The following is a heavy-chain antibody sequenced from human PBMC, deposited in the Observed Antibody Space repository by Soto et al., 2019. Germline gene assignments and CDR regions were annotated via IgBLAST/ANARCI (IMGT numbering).Heavy chain of an antibody. J-gene: IGHJ5*02. V-gene: IGHV4-39*01. D-gene: IGHD3-10*01. CDR1: GGSISTSGSY. CDR3: ARPPLVRGVPA. Sequence: QLHLQESGPGRVKPSETLSLTCSVSGGSISTSGSYWGWVRQAPEKGLEWIGSAYYVGTINYNPSLRRRVPLSVDPPKNQFPRKLTSVPAADPAVYYWARPPLVRGVPAWGQGPLVTVSS. CDR2: AYYVGTI.